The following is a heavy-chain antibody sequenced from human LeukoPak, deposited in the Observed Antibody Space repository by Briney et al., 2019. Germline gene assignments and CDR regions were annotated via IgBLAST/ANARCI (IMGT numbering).Heavy chain of an antibody. D-gene: IGHD6-13*01. CDR3: ARASAAGTHLDY. J-gene: IGHJ4*02. Sequence: KPSEILSLTCTVSGGSISSGGYYWSWIRLHPGKGLEWIGYIYYSGSTYYNPSLKSRVTISVDTSKNQFSLKLSSVTAADTAVYYCARASAAGTHLDYWGQGTLVTVSS. CDR1: GGSISSGGYY. V-gene: IGHV4-31*03. CDR2: IYYSGST.